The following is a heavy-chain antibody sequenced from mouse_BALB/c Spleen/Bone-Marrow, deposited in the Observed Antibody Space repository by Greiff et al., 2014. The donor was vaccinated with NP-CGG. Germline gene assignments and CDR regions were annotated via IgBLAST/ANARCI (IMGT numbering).Heavy chain of an antibody. D-gene: IGHD2-4*01. CDR2: IDTSDSYT. V-gene: IGHV1-69*01. Sequence: QVQLQQSGAELGMPGASVKMSCKASGYTFTDNWIYWVKQRPGQGLEWIEAIDTSDSYTNYNQKFMGKASLTVDASSSTAYMQVSSLTSDDSAVYYCARGGHDFSLDYWGQGTSVTVSS. CDR1: GYTFTDNW. J-gene: IGHJ4*01. CDR3: ARGGHDFSLDY.